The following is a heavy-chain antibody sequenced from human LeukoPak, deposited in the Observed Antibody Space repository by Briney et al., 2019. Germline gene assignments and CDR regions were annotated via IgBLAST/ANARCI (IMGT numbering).Heavy chain of an antibody. D-gene: IGHD1-26*01. CDR1: GFTFSSYD. CDR3: ARDKVGATFY. Sequence: GGSLRLSCAASGFTFSSYDMHWVRQAPGKGLEWVANIKQDGSEKYYVDSVKGRFTISRDNAKNSLYLQMNSLRAEDTAVYYCARDKVGATFYWGQGTLVTVSS. CDR2: IKQDGSEK. V-gene: IGHV3-7*01. J-gene: IGHJ4*02.